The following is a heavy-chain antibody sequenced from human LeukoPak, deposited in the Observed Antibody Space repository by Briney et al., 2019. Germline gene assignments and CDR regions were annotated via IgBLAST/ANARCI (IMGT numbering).Heavy chain of an antibody. CDR3: ARHTMVRGVLDY. V-gene: IGHV4-4*07. CDR1: GGSISSYY. CDR2: IYTSGST. Sequence: SETLSLTCTVSGGSISSYYWSWIRQPAGKGLEWIGRIYTSGSTNYNPSLKSRVTISVDTSKNQFSLKLSSVTAADTAVYYCARHTMVRGVLDYWGQGTLVTVSS. J-gene: IGHJ4*02. D-gene: IGHD3-10*01.